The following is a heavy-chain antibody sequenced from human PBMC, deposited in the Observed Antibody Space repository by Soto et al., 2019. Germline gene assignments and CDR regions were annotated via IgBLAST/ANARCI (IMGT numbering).Heavy chain of an antibody. J-gene: IGHJ6*02. CDR1: GYSFTSYW. CDR3: XRRLAAAGTYYYYGMDV. CDR2: IDPSDSYT. D-gene: IGHD6-13*01. Sequence: GESLKISCRGSGYSFTSYWISWVRQMPGKGLEWMGRIDPSDSYTNYSPSFQGHVTISADKSISTAYLQWSSLKASDTAMYYYXRRLAAAGTYYYYGMDVWGQGTTVTVSS. V-gene: IGHV5-10-1*01.